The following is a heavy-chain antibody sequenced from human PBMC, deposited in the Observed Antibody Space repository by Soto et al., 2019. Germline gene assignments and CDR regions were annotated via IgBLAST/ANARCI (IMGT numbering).Heavy chain of an antibody. CDR1: GFSFSTYA. D-gene: IGHD3-3*01. CDR3: ARDLTIFGVVRYGLDV. CDR2: ISYDGSNK. V-gene: IGHV3-30-3*01. J-gene: IGHJ6*02. Sequence: QVQLVESGGGVVQPGRSLRLSCAASGFSFSTYAMHWVRQAPGKGRDWVAVISYDGSNKYYADSVKGRFTISRDNSKNTLYLQMNSLRPEDTAVFYCARDLTIFGVVRYGLDVWGQGTTVTVSS.